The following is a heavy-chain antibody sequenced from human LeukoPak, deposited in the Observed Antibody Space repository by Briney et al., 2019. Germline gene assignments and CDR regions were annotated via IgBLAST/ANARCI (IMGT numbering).Heavy chain of an antibody. D-gene: IGHD2-15*01. CDR3: AGYCSGGSCNAAGY. CDR1: GFPFSDYS. Sequence: PGGSLRLSCAASGFPFSDYSMSWIRQAPGKGLEWVSYISSGGSTIYYADSMKGRFTTSRDNARNSLYLQMNSLRAEDTAVYYCAGYCSGGSCNAAGYWGQGTLVTVSS. J-gene: IGHJ4*02. CDR2: ISSGGSTI. V-gene: IGHV3-11*01.